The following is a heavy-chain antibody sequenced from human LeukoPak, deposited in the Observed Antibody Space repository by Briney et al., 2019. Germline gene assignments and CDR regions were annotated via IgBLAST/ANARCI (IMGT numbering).Heavy chain of an antibody. J-gene: IGHJ3*02. D-gene: IGHD3-10*01. V-gene: IGHV1-69*05. Sequence: ASVKVSCKASGGTFSSYAISWVRQAPGQGLEWMGGIIPIFGTANYAQKFQGRVTITTDESTNTAYMELSSLRSEDTAVYYCARGTRMVRRGSGSLYAFDIWGQGTMVTVSS. CDR3: ARGTRMVRRGSGSLYAFDI. CDR2: IIPIFGTA. CDR1: GGTFSSYA.